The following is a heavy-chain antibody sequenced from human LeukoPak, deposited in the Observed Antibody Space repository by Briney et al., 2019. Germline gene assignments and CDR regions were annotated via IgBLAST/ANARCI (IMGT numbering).Heavy chain of an antibody. CDR1: GFTFSSYG. J-gene: IGHJ1*01. V-gene: IGHV3-30*03. CDR3: ASGPSIRVSMIVR. D-gene: IGHD3-22*01. Sequence: GRSLRLSCAASGFTFSSYGMHWVRQAPGKGLEWVAVISYDGSNKYYADSVKGRFTISRDNSKNTLYLQMNSLRAEDTAVYYCASGPSIRVSMIVRWGQGTLVTVSS. CDR2: ISYDGSNK.